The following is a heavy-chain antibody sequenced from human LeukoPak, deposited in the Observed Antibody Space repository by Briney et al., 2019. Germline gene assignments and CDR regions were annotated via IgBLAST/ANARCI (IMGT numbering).Heavy chain of an antibody. D-gene: IGHD4-17*01. CDR2: IWYDGSNK. CDR3: ARLYGTYPGWFDP. V-gene: IGHV3-33*01. CDR1: GFTFSSYG. J-gene: IGHJ5*02. Sequence: GGSLRLSCAASGFTFSSYGMHWVRQAPVKGLEWVAVIWYDGSNKYYADSVKGRFSISRDNSKNTLYLQMNSLRAEDTAVYYCARLYGTYPGWFDPWGQGTLVTVSS.